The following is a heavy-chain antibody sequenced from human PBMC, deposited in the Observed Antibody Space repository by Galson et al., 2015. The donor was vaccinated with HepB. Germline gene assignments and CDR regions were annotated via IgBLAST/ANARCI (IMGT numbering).Heavy chain of an antibody. D-gene: IGHD3-3*01. V-gene: IGHV1-18*01. CDR1: GYTFTSYG. J-gene: IGHJ5*02. CDR3: ARTSYDFWSGPPWYNRFDP. CDR2: ISAYNGNT. Sequence: SCKASGYTFTSYGISWVRQAPGQGLEWMGWISAYNGNTNYAQKLQGRVTMTTDTSTSTAYMELRSLRSDDTAVYYCARTSYDFWSGPPWYNRFDPWGQGTLVTVSS.